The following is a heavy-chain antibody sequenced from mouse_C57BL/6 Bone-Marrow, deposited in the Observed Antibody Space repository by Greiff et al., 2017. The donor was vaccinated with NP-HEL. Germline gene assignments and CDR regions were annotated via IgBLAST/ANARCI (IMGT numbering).Heavy chain of an antibody. CDR3: TTHNFDY. J-gene: IGHJ2*01. Sequence: DVQLQESGAELVRPGASVKLSCTASGFNIKDDYMHWVKQRPEQGLEWIGWIDPENGDTEYASKFQGKATITADTSSNTAYLQLSSLTSEDTAVYYCTTHNFDYWGQGTTLPVSS. CDR2: IDPENGDT. CDR1: GFNIKDDY. V-gene: IGHV14-4*01.